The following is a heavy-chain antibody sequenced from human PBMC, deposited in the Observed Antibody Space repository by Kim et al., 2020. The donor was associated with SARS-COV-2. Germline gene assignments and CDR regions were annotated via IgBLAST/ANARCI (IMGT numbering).Heavy chain of an antibody. Sequence: GGSLRLSCAASGFTFSSYSMNWVRQAPGKGLEWVSSISSSSSYIYYADSVKGRFTISRDNAKNSLYLQMNSLRAEDTAVYYCARGPPITGSPREHYWGQGTLVTVSS. J-gene: IGHJ4*02. D-gene: IGHD1-20*01. V-gene: IGHV3-21*01. CDR1: GFTFSSYS. CDR3: ARGPPITGSPREHY. CDR2: ISSSSSYI.